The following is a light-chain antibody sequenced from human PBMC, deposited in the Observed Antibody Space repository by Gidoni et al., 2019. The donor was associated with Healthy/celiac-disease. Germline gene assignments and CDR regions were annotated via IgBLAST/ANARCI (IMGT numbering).Light chain of an antibody. CDR1: SSDVGRYNL. J-gene: IGLJ2*01. V-gene: IGLV2-23*01. CDR3: CSYAGSTTLV. CDR2: EGN. Sequence: QSALTQPASVSGSPGQSITISCTGTSSDVGRYNLFAWYQQHPGKAPKLMIYEGNKRPPGVSNRFSGSKSGNTASLTISGLQAEDEADYYCCSYAGSTTLVFGGGTKLTVL.